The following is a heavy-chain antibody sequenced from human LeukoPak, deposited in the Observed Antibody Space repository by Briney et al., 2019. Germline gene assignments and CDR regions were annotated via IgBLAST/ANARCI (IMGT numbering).Heavy chain of an antibody. V-gene: IGHV3-11*01. D-gene: IGHD3-10*01. CDR3: ARDRTYYYGSGSYYFDF. J-gene: IGHJ4*02. CDR2: TSSSGRTI. Sequence: PGGSLRLSCAAFGFTFSDYYMSWIRQAPGKGLEWVSYTSSSGRTIYYADSVKGRFTISRDNAKNSLYLQMNSLRAEDTAVYYCARDRTYYYGSGSYYFDFWGQGTLVTVSS. CDR1: GFTFSDYY.